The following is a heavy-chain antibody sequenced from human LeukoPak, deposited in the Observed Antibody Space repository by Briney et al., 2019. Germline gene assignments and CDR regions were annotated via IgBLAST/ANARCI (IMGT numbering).Heavy chain of an antibody. CDR1: GGTFSSYT. Sequence: SVKVSCKASGGTFSSYTISWVRQAPGQGLEWMGRIIPILGIANYAQKFQGRVTITADKSTRTAYMELSSLRSEDTAVYYCARPSTVTTNYYYYYGMDVWGQGTTVTVS. D-gene: IGHD4-17*01. V-gene: IGHV1-69*02. CDR3: ARPSTVTTNYYYYYGMDV. CDR2: IIPILGIA. J-gene: IGHJ6*02.